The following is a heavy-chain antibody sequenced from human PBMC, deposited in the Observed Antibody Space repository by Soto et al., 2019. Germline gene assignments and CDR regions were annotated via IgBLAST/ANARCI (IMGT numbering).Heavy chain of an antibody. CDR3: ARGDSKRRVDY. D-gene: IGHD3-10*01. V-gene: IGHV1-18*01. CDR2: ISGYNGDT. CDR1: GYTFTKYG. J-gene: IGHJ4*02. Sequence: QVQLVQSGAEVKKSGASVKVSCKASGYTFTKYGINWVRRAPGQGLDWMGWISGYNGDTNYARNLQGRATMTTDTSTNTAYMELRSLRSDDTAVYYCARGDSKRRVDYWGQGTLVTVSS.